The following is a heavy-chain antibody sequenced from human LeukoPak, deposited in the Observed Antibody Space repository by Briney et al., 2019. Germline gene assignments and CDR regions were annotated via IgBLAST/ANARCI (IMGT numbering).Heavy chain of an antibody. Sequence: ASVKVSCKASGYTFTGYYMHWVGQAPGQGLEWMGRINPNSGGTNYAQKFRGRVTMTRDTSISTAYMELSRLRSDDTAVYYCARDGSSGRDDAFDIWGQGTMVTVSS. CDR2: INPNSGGT. J-gene: IGHJ3*02. CDR1: GYTFTGYY. V-gene: IGHV1-2*06. D-gene: IGHD6-19*01. CDR3: ARDGSSGRDDAFDI.